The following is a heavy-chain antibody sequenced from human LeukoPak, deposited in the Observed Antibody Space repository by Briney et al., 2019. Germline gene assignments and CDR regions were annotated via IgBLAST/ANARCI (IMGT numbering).Heavy chain of an antibody. Sequence: ASETLSLTCAVYGGSFSGYYWSWIRQPPGKGLEWIGEINHSGSTNYNPSLKSRVTISVDTSKNQFSLKLSSVTAADTAVYYCARRPRYCSGGSCYSFDYWGQGTLVTVSS. CDR3: ARRPRYCSGGSCYSFDY. V-gene: IGHV4-34*01. D-gene: IGHD2-15*01. J-gene: IGHJ4*02. CDR1: GGSFSGYY. CDR2: INHSGST.